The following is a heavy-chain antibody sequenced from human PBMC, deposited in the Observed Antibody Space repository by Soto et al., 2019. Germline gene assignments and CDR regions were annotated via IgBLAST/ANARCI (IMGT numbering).Heavy chain of an antibody. Sequence: GGSLRLSCAASGFTFSSYGMHWVRQAPGKGLEWVAVISYDGSNKYYADSVKGRFTISRDNSKNTLYLQMNSLRAEDTAVYYCAKEKLERLLSPVYYFDYWGQGTLVTVSS. CDR3: AKEKLERLLSPVYYFDY. V-gene: IGHV3-30*18. CDR2: ISYDGSNK. J-gene: IGHJ4*02. D-gene: IGHD1-1*01. CDR1: GFTFSSYG.